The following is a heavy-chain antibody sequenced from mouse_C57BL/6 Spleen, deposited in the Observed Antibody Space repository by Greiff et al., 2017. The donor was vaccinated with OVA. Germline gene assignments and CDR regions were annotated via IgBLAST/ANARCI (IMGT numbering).Heavy chain of an antibody. CDR1: GFTFSSYA. D-gene: IGHD1-1*01. V-gene: IGHV5-4*01. CDR3: ARDSYGSSYEGYFDV. Sequence: EVHLVESGGGLVKPGGSLKLSCAASGFTFSSYAMSWVRQTPEERLEWVATISDGGSYTYYPDNVKGRFTISRDTAKNNLYLQMSHLTSEDTAMYYCARDSYGSSYEGYFDVWGTGTTVTVSA. CDR2: ISDGGSYT. J-gene: IGHJ1*03.